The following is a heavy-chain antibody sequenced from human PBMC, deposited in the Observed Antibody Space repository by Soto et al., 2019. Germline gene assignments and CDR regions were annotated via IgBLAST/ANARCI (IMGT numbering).Heavy chain of an antibody. CDR2: IYSSGAT. CDR1: GASLRDNH. Sequence: LETLSLTCTVSGASLRDNHWSRIRQAPGKGLEWLGYIYSSGATNSNPSLKSRVTISVDTSKNQFSLRLSSVTAADTAVYYCVRAGWSSSWYFDYWGQGTLVTVSS. D-gene: IGHD6-13*01. V-gene: IGHV4-59*01. J-gene: IGHJ4*02. CDR3: VRAGWSSSWYFDY.